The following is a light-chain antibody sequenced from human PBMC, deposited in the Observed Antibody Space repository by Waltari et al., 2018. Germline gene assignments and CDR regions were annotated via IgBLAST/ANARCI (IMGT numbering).Light chain of an antibody. CDR3: HQRSNWPLT. V-gene: IGKV3-11*01. CDR2: DAS. CDR1: QSVDTY. J-gene: IGKJ4*01. Sequence: EIVLTQSHTTLSLSPGERATLSCRASQSVDTYLAWYQHKPGQVPRLLIYDASNRATGIPARFSGSGSGADFTLIISSLEPEDFAVYYCHQRSNWPLTFGGGTKVEIK.